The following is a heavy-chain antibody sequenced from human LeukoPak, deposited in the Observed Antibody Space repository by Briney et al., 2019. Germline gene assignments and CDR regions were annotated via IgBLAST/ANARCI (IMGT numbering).Heavy chain of an antibody. D-gene: IGHD4-23*01. CDR2: ISSSSSSI. J-gene: IGHJ5*02. V-gene: IGHV3-48*04. CDR1: GFTFSRYS. CDR3: ARSYGGNDNWSDP. Sequence: QPGGSLRLSCAASGFTFSRYSMNWVRQAPGKGLEWVSDISSSSSSIYYADSVKGRFTISRDNAKNSLYLQMNSLRAEDTAVYYCARSYGGNDNWSDPWGQGTLVTVSS.